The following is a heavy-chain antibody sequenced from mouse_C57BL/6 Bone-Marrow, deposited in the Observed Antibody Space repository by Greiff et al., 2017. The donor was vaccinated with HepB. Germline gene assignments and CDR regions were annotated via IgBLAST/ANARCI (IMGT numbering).Heavy chain of an antibody. CDR3: ARIPYYYGSSYDAMDY. D-gene: IGHD1-1*01. V-gene: IGHV2-2*01. J-gene: IGHJ4*01. Sequence: VQLQQSGPGLVQPSQSLSITCTASGFSLTSYGVHWVRQSPGKGLEWLGVIWSGGSTDYNEAFISSLTISKDNSKSQVFFKMNSLQADDTAIYYCARIPYYYGSSYDAMDYWGQGTSVTVSS. CDR1: GFSLTSYG. CDR2: IWSGGST.